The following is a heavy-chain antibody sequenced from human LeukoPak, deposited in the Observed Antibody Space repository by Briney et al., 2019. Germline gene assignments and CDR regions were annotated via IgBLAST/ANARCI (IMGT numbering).Heavy chain of an antibody. CDR3: ACPTAWGHKRRDSDY. CDR2: ISDNSTTT. Sequence: GGSLRLSCAASGFTFSSYYMSWVRQAPGKGLEWVSYISDNSTTTYYSDSVKGRFTVSRDNARNTLYLQMNSLRAEDTAVYYWACPTAWGHKRRDSDYWGLGTLVTVSS. D-gene: IGHD3-16*01. V-gene: IGHV3-48*01. CDR1: GFTFSSYY. J-gene: IGHJ4*02.